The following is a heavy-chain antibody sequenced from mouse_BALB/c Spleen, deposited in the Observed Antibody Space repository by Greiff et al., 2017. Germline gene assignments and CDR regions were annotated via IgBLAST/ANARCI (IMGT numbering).Heavy chain of an antibody. CDR2: ISSGSSTI. D-gene: IGHD2-1*01. J-gene: IGHJ1*01. V-gene: IGHV5-17*02. Sequence: VQLKESGGGLVQPGGSRKLSCAASGFTFSSFGMHWVRQAPEKGLEWVAYISSGSSTIYYADTVKGRFTISRDNPKNTLFLQMTSLRSEDTAMYYCARDGNYWYFDVWGAGTTVTVSS. CDR1: GFTFSSFG. CDR3: ARDGNYWYFDV.